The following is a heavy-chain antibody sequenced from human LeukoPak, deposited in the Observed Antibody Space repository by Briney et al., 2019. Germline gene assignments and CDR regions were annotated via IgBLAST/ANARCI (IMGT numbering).Heavy chain of an antibody. CDR2: INHSGST. CDR1: GGSFSGYY. D-gene: IGHD3-10*01. J-gene: IGHJ4*02. V-gene: IGHV4-34*01. CDR3: ARGMVRGIFY. Sequence: SETLSLTCAVYGGSFSGYYWSWIRQPPGKGLEWIGEINHSGSTNYNPSLKSRVTISVDTSKNQFSLKLSSVTAADTAVYYCARGMVRGIFYWGQGTLVTVSS.